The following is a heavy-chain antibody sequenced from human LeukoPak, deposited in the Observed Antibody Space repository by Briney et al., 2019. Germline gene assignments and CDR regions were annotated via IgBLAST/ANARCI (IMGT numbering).Heavy chain of an antibody. V-gene: IGHV3-20*04. J-gene: IGHJ4*02. Sequence: GGSRRLSCAASGFTFDDYGMSWVRQAPGKGLEWVSGINWNSGSTGYADSVKGRFTISRDNAKNSLYLQTNSLRAEDTALYYCARDKDGSGSYYMSGFDYWGQGTLVTVSS. CDR1: GFTFDDYG. CDR2: INWNSGST. D-gene: IGHD3-10*01. CDR3: ARDKDGSGSYYMSGFDY.